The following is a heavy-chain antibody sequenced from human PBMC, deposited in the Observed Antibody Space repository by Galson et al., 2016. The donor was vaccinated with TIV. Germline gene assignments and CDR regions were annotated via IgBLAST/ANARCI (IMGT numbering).Heavy chain of an antibody. CDR3: ARSGDYGDY. CDR1: GESFTSYD. CDR2: MNPNSGNT. V-gene: IGHV1-8*02. D-gene: IGHD4-17*01. J-gene: IGHJ4*02. Sequence: SVKVSCKASGESFTSYDINWVRQATGQGLEWMGWMNPNSGNTGYAQKFRGRVTMTRNTSVRTAYMELSSLRSEDTAVYYCARSGDYGDYWGQGTLVTVSS.